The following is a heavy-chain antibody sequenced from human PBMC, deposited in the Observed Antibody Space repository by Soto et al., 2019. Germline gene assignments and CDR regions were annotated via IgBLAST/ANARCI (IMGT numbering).Heavy chain of an antibody. CDR3: AKVYARYYYYYGMDV. V-gene: IGHV3-9*01. J-gene: IGHJ6*02. CDR2: ISWNSGSI. D-gene: IGHD2-8*01. Sequence: GGSLRLSCAASGFTFDYYAMHWVRQAPGKGLEWVSGISWNSGSIGYADSVKGRFTISRDNAKNSLYLQMNSLRAEDTALYYCAKVYARYYYYYGMDVWGQGTTVTVSS. CDR1: GFTFDYYA.